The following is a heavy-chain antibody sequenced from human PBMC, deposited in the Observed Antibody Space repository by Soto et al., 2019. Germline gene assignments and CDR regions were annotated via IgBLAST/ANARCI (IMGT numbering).Heavy chain of an antibody. D-gene: IGHD3-22*01. J-gene: IGHJ4*02. CDR3: ARVKGDDSSGYYPLFDY. CDR2: IYYSGST. Sequence: SETLSLTCTVSGGSVSSGSYYWSWIRQPPWKGLEWIGYIYYSGSTNYNPSLKSRVTIAVDTSKNQFSLKLSSVTAADTAVYYCARVKGDDSSGYYPLFDYWGQGXLVTVYS. V-gene: IGHV4-61*01. CDR1: GGSVSSGSYY.